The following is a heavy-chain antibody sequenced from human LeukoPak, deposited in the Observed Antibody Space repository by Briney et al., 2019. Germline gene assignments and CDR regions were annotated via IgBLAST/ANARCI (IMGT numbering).Heavy chain of an antibody. Sequence: QASETLSLTCTVSGGSISSYYWSWIRQPAGKGLEWIGRIYTSGSTNHNPSLKSRVTMSVDTSKHQFSLKLSSVTAADMAVYYCXRDGVFLDYWGQGTLVTVXS. J-gene: IGHJ4*02. CDR3: XRDGVFLDY. V-gene: IGHV4-4*07. CDR1: GGSISSYY. D-gene: IGHD6-13*01. CDR2: IYTSGST.